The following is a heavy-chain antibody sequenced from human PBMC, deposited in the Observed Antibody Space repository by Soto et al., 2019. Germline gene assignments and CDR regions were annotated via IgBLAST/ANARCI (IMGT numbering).Heavy chain of an antibody. J-gene: IGHJ4*02. CDR2: ISGGGSII. D-gene: IGHD3-10*01. CDR3: AGDPFYYASNY. CDR1: GFTFSAHY. Sequence: PGGSLRLSCAASGFTFSAHYMTWIRQAPGKGLEWVSYISGGGSIIYYADSVKGRFTVSRDNAKNSLYLQMDSLRAEDTAIYCCAGDPFYYASNYWGQGTLVTVSS. V-gene: IGHV3-11*01.